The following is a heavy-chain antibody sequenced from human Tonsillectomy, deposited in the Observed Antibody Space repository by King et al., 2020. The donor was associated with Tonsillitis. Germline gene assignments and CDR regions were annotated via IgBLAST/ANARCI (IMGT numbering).Heavy chain of an antibody. CDR3: ARDYYGSGNYPDAFDI. V-gene: IGHV1-2*02. J-gene: IGHJ3*02. D-gene: IGHD3-10*01. CDR2: INPNSGDT. Sequence: QLVQSGAEVKRPGASVKVSCKASGYTFTGHCLHWVRQAPGQGLEWMGWINPNSGDTDYAQNFQGRVTMTRDTSISTAYMEFSRLRSDDTAVYYCARDYYGSGNYPDAFDIWGQGTMVTVSS. CDR1: GYTFTGHC.